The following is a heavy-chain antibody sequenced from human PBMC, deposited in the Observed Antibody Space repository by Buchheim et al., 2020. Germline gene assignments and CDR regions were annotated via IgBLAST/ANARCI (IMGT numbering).Heavy chain of an antibody. CDR3: ATDHHYPSGSY. D-gene: IGHD3-10*01. V-gene: IGHV3-48*03. Sequence: EVFLVESGGGLVQPGGSLRLSCAASGFTFSGYEMNWVRQAPGKGLECVAYICASGGVTYNVDSVRGRFSISRDNAKNSLSLSMNSLRVEDTAVYYCATDHHYPSGSYWGRGTL. CDR2: ICASGGVT. CDR1: GFTFSGYE. J-gene: IGHJ1*01.